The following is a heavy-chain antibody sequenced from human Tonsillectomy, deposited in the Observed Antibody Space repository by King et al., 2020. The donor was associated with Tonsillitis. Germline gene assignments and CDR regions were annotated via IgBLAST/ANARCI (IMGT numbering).Heavy chain of an antibody. CDR3: ARGLAAALTDYYYYYYMDV. CDR2: INHSGIT. CDR1: GGSFSGHY. J-gene: IGHJ6*03. V-gene: IGHV4-34*01. D-gene: IGHD6-13*01. Sequence: VQLQQWGAGLLKPSETLSLTCAVYGGSFSGHYWSWILQPPGKGLEWIGEINHSGITNYNPSLKSRVTISVDTSKNQFSLKLTAVTSADTAVYYCARGLAAALTDYYYYYYMDVWGKGTTVTVSS.